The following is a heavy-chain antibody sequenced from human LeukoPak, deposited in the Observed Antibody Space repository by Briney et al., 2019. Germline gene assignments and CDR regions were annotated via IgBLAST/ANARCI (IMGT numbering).Heavy chain of an antibody. Sequence: KPSETLSLTCAVYGGSFSGYYWSWIRQPPGKGLEWIGEINHSGSTNYNPSLKGRVTISVDTPKNQFSLKLSSVTAADTAVYYCARGRLKQWLVRYADYYYGMDVWGQGTTVTVSS. J-gene: IGHJ6*02. D-gene: IGHD6-19*01. V-gene: IGHV4-34*01. CDR2: INHSGST. CDR1: GGSFSGYY. CDR3: ARGRLKQWLVRYADYYYGMDV.